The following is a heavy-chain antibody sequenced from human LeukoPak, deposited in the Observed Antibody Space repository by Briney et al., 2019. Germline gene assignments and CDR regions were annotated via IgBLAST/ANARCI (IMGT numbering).Heavy chain of an antibody. Sequence: GGSLRLSCAASGFTFSSYAMSWVRQAPGKGLEWVSGISGSGFTTYYADSVKGRFTISRGNSKNTLYVQMNSLRAEDTAVYYCAKSSNHHRPFDDWGQGTLVTVSS. V-gene: IGHV3-23*01. CDR2: ISGSGFTT. CDR3: AKSSNHHRPFDD. CDR1: GFTFSSYA. D-gene: IGHD6-6*01. J-gene: IGHJ4*02.